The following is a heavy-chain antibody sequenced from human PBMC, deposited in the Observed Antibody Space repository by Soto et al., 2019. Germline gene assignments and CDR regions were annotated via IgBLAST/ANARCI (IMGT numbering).Heavy chain of an antibody. CDR3: GGVDTAMVHVDCFAY. V-gene: IGHV4-30-4*01. D-gene: IGHD5-18*01. J-gene: IGHJ4*02. CDR1: GGSLSSGDYY. CDR2: IYYSGST. Sequence: TLSLTCTVSGGSLSSGDYYWSWIRQPPGKGLEWIGYIYYSGSTYYNPSLKSRVTISVDTYKNQFSLKLSSVSAADTAVYYCGGVDTAMVHVDCFAYWGQGTLVTVSS.